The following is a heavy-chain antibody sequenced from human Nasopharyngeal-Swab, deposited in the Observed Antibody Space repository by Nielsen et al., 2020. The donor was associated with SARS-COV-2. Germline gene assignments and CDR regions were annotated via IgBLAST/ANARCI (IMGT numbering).Heavy chain of an antibody. CDR1: GGSFSGSY. D-gene: IGHD2-2*01. Sequence: GSLSLSCAVYGGSFSGSYWGWIRQPPGKGPEWIAEINHSGSTNYNPSLKSRVTLSVDTSMNQVSLEVSSVTAADTAVYYCARGLSGIVPAPILGLGPYYYYYYMDVWGKGTTVTVSS. CDR2: INHSGST. V-gene: IGHV4-34*01. CDR3: ARGLSGIVPAPILGLGPYYYYYYMDV. J-gene: IGHJ6*03.